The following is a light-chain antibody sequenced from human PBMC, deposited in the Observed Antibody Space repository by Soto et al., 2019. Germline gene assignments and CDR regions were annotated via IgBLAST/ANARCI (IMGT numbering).Light chain of an antibody. CDR3: QQLSKWPLT. Sequence: TQSPGTLSSSPGGRATLPCRASQSVSSSYLAWYQHKPGQAPRLLIYGASTRATGIPARFSGSGAGTEFILTISSLQSEDFAVYYCQQLSKWPLTFGGGTKVDIK. J-gene: IGKJ4*01. V-gene: IGKV3-15*01. CDR2: GAS. CDR1: QSVSSSY.